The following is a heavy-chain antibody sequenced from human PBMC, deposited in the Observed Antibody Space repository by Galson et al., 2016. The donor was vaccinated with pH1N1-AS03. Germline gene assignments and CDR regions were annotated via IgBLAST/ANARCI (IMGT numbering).Heavy chain of an antibody. CDR2: IIPIFGTR. J-gene: IGHJ4*02. CDR1: GGTFGSYA. V-gene: IGHV1-69*13. Sequence: SVKVSCKASGGTFGSYAVSWVRQAPGQGLEWMGGIIPIFGTRHYAQRFQGRVTITADESTTTASMELSRLRFEDTAMYYCARDVSGSYGLDYWGQGTQVTVSS. CDR3: ARDVSGSYGLDY. D-gene: IGHD1-26*01.